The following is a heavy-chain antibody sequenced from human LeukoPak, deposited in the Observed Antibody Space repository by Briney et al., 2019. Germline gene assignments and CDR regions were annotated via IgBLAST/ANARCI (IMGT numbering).Heavy chain of an antibody. J-gene: IGHJ6*02. Sequence: GGSLRLSCAASGFTFSSYGMHWVRQAPGKGLEWVAVISYDGSNKYCADSVKGRFTISRDNSKNTLYLQMNSLRAEDTAVYYCARELLEYYYYGMDVWGQGTTVTVSS. CDR1: GFTFSSYG. V-gene: IGHV3-30*03. D-gene: IGHD1-26*01. CDR3: ARELLEYYYYGMDV. CDR2: ISYDGSNK.